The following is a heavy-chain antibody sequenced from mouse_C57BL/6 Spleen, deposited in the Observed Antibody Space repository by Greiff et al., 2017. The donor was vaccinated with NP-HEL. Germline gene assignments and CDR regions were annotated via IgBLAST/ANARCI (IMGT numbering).Heavy chain of an antibody. J-gene: IGHJ1*03. CDR1: GYSFTDYN. CDR3: APITTYWYVDV. CDR2: INPNYGTT. D-gene: IGHD1-1*01. V-gene: IGHV1-39*01. Sequence: VHVKQSGPELVKPGASVKISCKASGYSFTDYNMNWVKPSNGKSLAWIGVINPNYGTTSYNQKFKGKATLTVDQSSSTAYMHRNDLTSEDSAVYYSAPITTYWYVDVWGTGTTVTVSS.